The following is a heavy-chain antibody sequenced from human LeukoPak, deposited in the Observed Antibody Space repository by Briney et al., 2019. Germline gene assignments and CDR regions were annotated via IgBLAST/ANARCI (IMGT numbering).Heavy chain of an antibody. CDR2: IYYSGST. J-gene: IGHJ6*02. CDR1: GGSISSYY. V-gene: IGHV4-59*01. D-gene: IGHD2/OR15-2a*01. Sequence: PSETLSLTCTVSGGSISSYYWSWIRQPPGKGLEWIGYIYYSGSTNYNPSLKSRVTISVDTSKYQFSLKLSSVTAADTAVYYCARFSPYYYYGMDVWGQGTTVTVSS. CDR3: ARFSPYYYYGMDV.